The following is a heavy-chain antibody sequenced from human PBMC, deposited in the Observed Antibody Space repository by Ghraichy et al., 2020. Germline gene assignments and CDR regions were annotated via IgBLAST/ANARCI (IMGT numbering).Heavy chain of an antibody. Sequence: SETLSLTCVVSGDSVNSKNYFWAWIRQPPGKGLEWIGSIFYNGKTYYSPSLTRRVTMSVDTSHNHFSLNLTSVSAADTSVYYCARHRGPFLDAFDIGGQGTMVTVSS. D-gene: IGHD3-3*01. CDR2: IFYNGKT. CDR3: ARHRGPFLDAFDI. CDR1: GDSVNSKNYF. J-gene: IGHJ3*02. V-gene: IGHV4-39*02.